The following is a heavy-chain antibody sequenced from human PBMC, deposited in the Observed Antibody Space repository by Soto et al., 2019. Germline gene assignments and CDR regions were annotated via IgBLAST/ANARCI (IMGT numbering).Heavy chain of an antibody. J-gene: IGHJ4*02. CDR2: IIPIFGTA. CDR3: AREYILTGPIDY. Sequence: SVKVSCKASGGTFSSYAISWVRQAPGQGLEWMGGIIPIFGTANYAQKFQGRVTITADESTSTAYMELSSLRSEDTAVYYCAREYILTGPIDYWGQGTLVTVSS. V-gene: IGHV1-69*13. D-gene: IGHD3-9*01. CDR1: GGTFSSYA.